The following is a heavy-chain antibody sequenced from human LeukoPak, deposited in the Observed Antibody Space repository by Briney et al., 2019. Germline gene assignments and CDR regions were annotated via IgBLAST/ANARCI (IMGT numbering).Heavy chain of an antibody. CDR3: ARGPRAAADDY. V-gene: IGHV1-3*01. J-gene: IGHJ4*02. Sequence: ASVKVSCKASGYTFTSYDINWVRQATGQGPEWMGWINAGNGNTKYSQKFQGRVTITRDTSASTAYMELSSLTSEDTAVYYCARGPRAAADDYWGQGTLVTVSS. CDR2: INAGNGNT. CDR1: GYTFTSYD. D-gene: IGHD6-13*01.